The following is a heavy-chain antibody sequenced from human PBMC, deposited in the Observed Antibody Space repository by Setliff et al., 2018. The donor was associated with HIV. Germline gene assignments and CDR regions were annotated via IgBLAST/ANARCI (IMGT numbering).Heavy chain of an antibody. CDR3: ARRGYYDILTGYYSPWFDP. J-gene: IGHJ5*02. V-gene: IGHV5-51*01. D-gene: IGHD3-9*01. CDR1: GYSFTSYW. CDR2: IYPGDSDT. Sequence: GESLKISCQGSGYSFTSYWIGWVRQMPGKGLEWMGIIYPGDSDTRYSPSFQGQVTISADKSISTAYLQWSSLRASDTAMYYCARRGYYDILTGYYSPWFDPWGQGTLVTVSS.